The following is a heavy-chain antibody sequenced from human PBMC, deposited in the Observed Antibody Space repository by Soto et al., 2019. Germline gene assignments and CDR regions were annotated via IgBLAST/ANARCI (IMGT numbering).Heavy chain of an antibody. CDR2: IYYTGTT. V-gene: IGHV4-31*03. CDR1: GATISSGGFY. CDR3: ARDDSFYGEPGYGMNV. J-gene: IGHJ6*02. Sequence: QVQLQESGAGLVEASQTLSLTCTVSGATISSGGFYWSWIRQRPGKGLEWIGHIYYTGTTSYNPSLNSRVTISLDMSSNQFSLKLRSVTAADTAKYFCARDDSFYGEPGYGMNVWGQGTTVTVSS. D-gene: IGHD4-17*01.